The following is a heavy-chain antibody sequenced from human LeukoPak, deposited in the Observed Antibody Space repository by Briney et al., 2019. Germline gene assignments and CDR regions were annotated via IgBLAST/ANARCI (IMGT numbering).Heavy chain of an antibody. V-gene: IGHV3-21*01. J-gene: IGHJ4*02. Sequence: GGSLRLSCAASGFTFSSYWMSWVRQAPGKGLEWVSSISSSSSYIYYADSVKGRFTISRDNAKNSLYLQMNSLRAEDTAVYYCARDVPLRYFDWLPLDYWGQGTLVTVSS. D-gene: IGHD3-9*01. CDR3: ARDVPLRYFDWLPLDY. CDR1: GFTFSSYW. CDR2: ISSSSSYI.